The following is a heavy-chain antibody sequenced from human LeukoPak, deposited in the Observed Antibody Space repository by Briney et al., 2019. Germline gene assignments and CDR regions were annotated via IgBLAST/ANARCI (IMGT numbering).Heavy chain of an antibody. CDR2: INPSGGST. CDR1: GYTFTSYY. J-gene: IGHJ4*02. V-gene: IGHV1-46*01. CDR3: ARVPRYYYDSSGYYFDY. Sequence: GASVKVSCKASGYTFTSYYMHWVRQAPGQGLEWMGVINPSGGSTSYAQKFQGRVTMTRDTSTSSVYMELSSLRPEHTAVYYCARVPRYYYDSSGYYFDYWGQGTLVTVSS. D-gene: IGHD3-22*01.